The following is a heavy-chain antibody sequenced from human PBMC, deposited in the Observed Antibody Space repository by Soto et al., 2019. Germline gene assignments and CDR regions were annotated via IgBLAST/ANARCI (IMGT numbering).Heavy chain of an antibody. V-gene: IGHV1-18*01. CDR1: GYTFTSYG. CDR2: ISAYNGNT. CDR3: ARVIEGVPAATNWFDP. Sequence: GASVKVSCKASGYTFTSYGISWVRQAPGQRLEWMGWISAYNGNTNYAQKLQGRVTMTTDTSTSTAYMELRSLRSDDTAVYYCARVIEGVPAATNWFDPWGQGTLVTVSS. J-gene: IGHJ5*02. D-gene: IGHD2-2*01.